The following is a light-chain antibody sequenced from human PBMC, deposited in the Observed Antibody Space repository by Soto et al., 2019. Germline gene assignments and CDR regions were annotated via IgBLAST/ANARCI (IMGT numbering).Light chain of an antibody. Sequence: SALTQPPSASGSPGQSVTISCTGTSSDVGGYNYVSWYQQHPGQAPKLMIYEVSKRPSGVPDRLSGSKSGNTASLTVSGLQAEDEADYYCSSYAGSNNLVFGGGTQLTVL. CDR1: SSDVGGYNY. V-gene: IGLV2-8*01. J-gene: IGLJ2*01. CDR3: SSYAGSNNLV. CDR2: EVS.